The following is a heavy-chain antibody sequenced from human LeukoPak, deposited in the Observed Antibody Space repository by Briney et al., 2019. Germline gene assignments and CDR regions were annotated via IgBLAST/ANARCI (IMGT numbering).Heavy chain of an antibody. J-gene: IGHJ6*02. D-gene: IGHD6-19*01. CDR3: ATSDPAVAGTDYYGMDV. V-gene: IGHV1-24*01. Sequence: ASVKVSCKVSGYTLTELSMHWVRQAPGKGFEWMGGFDPEDGETIYAQKFQGRVTMTEDTSTDTAHMELSSLRSEDTAVYYCATSDPAVAGTDYYGMDVWGQGTTVTVSS. CDR1: GYTLTELS. CDR2: FDPEDGET.